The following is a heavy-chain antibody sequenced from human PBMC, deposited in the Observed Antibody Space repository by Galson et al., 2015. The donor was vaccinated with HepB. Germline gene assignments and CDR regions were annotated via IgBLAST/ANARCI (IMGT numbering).Heavy chain of an antibody. D-gene: IGHD2-21*02. J-gene: IGHJ4*02. CDR1: GFTFGDYA. CDR3: TRVSPPRRTPLIVVVTASPMITDY. V-gene: IGHV3-49*03. Sequence: SLRLSCAASGFTFGDYAMSWFRQAPGEGLEWVGFIRSKAYGGTTEYAASVKGRFTISRDDSKSIAYLQMNSLKTEDTAVYYCTRVSPPRRTPLIVVVTASPMITDYWGQGTLVTVSS. CDR2: IRSKAYGGTT.